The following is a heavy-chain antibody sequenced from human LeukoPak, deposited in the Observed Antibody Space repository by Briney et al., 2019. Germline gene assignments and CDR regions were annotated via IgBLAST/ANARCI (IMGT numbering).Heavy chain of an antibody. V-gene: IGHV1-46*01. CDR3: ARDENYDFWSGYYAPYNWFDP. CDR1: GYTFTSYY. Sequence: ASVKVSCKASGYTFTSYYMHWVRQAPGQGLDWMGIINPSGGSTSYAQKFQGRVTMTRDTSTSTVYMELSSLRSEDTAVYYCARDENYDFWSGYYAPYNWFDPWGQGTLVTVSS. D-gene: IGHD3-3*01. J-gene: IGHJ5*02. CDR2: INPSGGST.